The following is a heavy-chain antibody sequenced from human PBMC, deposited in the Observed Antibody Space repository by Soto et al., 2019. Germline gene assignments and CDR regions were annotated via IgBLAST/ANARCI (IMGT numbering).Heavy chain of an antibody. D-gene: IGHD6-13*01. CDR1: GYTFTSYA. J-gene: IGHJ6*02. Sequence: ASVKVSCKASGYTFTSYAMHWVRQAPGQRLEWMGWINAGNGNTKYSQKFQGRVTITRDTSASTAHMELSSLRSEGTAVYYCARDPKSAAARYYYYYGMDVWGQGTTVTVSS. CDR2: INAGNGNT. CDR3: ARDPKSAAARYYYYYGMDV. V-gene: IGHV1-3*01.